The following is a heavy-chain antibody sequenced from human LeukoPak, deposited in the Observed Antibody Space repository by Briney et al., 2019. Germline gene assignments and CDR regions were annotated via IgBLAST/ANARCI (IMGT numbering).Heavy chain of an antibody. CDR2: INHSGST. V-gene: IGHV4-34*01. Sequence: SETLSLTCAVYGGSFSGYYWSWIRQPPGKGLEWIGEINHSGSTNYNPSLKSRVTISVDTSKKQFSLKLSSVTAADTAAYYCARAGGGVVDASSPYYYYYMDVWGKGTTVTVSS. CDR1: GGSFSGYY. D-gene: IGHD2-15*01. J-gene: IGHJ6*03. CDR3: ARAGGGVVDASSPYYYYYMDV.